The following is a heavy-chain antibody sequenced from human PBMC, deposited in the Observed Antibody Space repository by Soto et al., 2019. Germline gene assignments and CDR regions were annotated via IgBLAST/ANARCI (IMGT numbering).Heavy chain of an antibody. D-gene: IGHD1-26*01. Sequence: GESLKISCNGSGYIFTSYWISWVRQMPGKGLEWMGRIDPSDSYTNYSPSFQGHVTISADKSISTAYLQWSSLKASDTAMYYCASAEEPYYYYYGMDVWGQGTTVTVSS. CDR3: ASAEEPYYYYYGMDV. CDR2: IDPSDSYT. CDR1: GYIFTSYW. J-gene: IGHJ6*02. V-gene: IGHV5-10-1*01.